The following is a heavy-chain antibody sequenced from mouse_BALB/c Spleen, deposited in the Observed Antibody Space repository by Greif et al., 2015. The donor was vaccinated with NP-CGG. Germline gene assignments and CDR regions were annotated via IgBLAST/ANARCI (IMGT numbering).Heavy chain of an antibody. V-gene: IGHV3-6*02. J-gene: IGHJ4*01. Sequence: EESGPGLVKPSQSLSLTCSVTGYSITSGYYWNWIRQFPGNKLEWMGYISYDGSNNYNPSLKNRISITRDTSKNQFFLKLNSVTTEDTATYYCASFYDGYFYYAMDYWGQGTSVTVSS. CDR2: ISYDGSN. CDR3: ASFYDGYFYYAMDY. D-gene: IGHD2-3*01. CDR1: GYSITSGYY.